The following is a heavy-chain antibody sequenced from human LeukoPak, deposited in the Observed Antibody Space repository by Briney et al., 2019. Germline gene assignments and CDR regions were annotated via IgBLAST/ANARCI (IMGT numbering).Heavy chain of an antibody. CDR1: GFTFSSYA. J-gene: IGHJ4*02. D-gene: IGHD3-22*01. Sequence: PGGSLRLSCAASGFTFSSYAMSWVRQAPGKGLEWVSSISGRSADIYYADSVKGRFTISRDNAKNSVFLRMNNLRVEDTAIYYCARRGYHDSSGYDYWGQGTPVTVSS. V-gene: IGHV3-21*06. CDR2: ISGRSADI. CDR3: ARRGYHDSSGYDY.